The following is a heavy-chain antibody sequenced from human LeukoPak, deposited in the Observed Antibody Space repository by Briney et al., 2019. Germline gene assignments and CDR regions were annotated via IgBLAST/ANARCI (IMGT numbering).Heavy chain of an antibody. Sequence: PGGSLRLSCAASGFTFRSYSMNWVRQAPGKGLEWVSTISSSSTYIYYPDSVKRRFPISRDNAEHSVYLQMDSLRADDTAVYYCARDLSLGAPGGFDYWGQGTLVTVSS. V-gene: IGHV3-21*01. J-gene: IGHJ4*02. CDR1: GFTFRSYS. D-gene: IGHD3-16*01. CDR2: ISSSSTYI. CDR3: ARDLSLGAPGGFDY.